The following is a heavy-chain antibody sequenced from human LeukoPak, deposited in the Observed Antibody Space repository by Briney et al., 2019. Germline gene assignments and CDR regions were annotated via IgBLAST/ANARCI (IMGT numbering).Heavy chain of an antibody. CDR2: ISGSGGST. D-gene: IGHD3-3*01. J-gene: IGHJ3*02. Sequence: GGSLRLSCAASGFTFSSYAMSWVRQAPGKGLEWVSAISGSGGSTYYADSVRGRFTISRDNSKNTLYLQMNSLRAEDTAVYYCAKAPGSGSDAFDIWGQGTMVTVSS. CDR1: GFTFSSYA. CDR3: AKAPGSGSDAFDI. V-gene: IGHV3-23*01.